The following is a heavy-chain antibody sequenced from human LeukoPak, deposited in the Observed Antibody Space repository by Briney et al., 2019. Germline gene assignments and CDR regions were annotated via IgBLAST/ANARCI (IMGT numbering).Heavy chain of an antibody. CDR2: IHDGGSPI. D-gene: IGHD6-13*01. V-gene: IGHV3-48*01. CDR3: ARGGSSWFSY. CDR1: GFTFSSYS. Sequence: PGGSLRPSCAASGFTFSSYSMTWVRQAPGKGLEWISYIHDGGSPIYYADSVKGRFTVSRDNAKNSLYLQMSSLRAEDTAVYYCARGGSSWFSYWGQGTLVTVSS. J-gene: IGHJ4*02.